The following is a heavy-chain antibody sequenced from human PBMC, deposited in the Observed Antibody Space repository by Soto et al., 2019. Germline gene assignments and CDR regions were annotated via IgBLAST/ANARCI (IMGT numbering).Heavy chain of an antibody. Sequence: GASVKVSCKATGGTFSSYAISWVRQAPGQGIEWMGGIIPIFGTANYAQKFQGRVTITADESTSTAYMELSSLRSEDTAVYYCARLLVGFLELPSYGMDVWGQGTTVTVSS. J-gene: IGHJ6*02. V-gene: IGHV1-69*13. CDR1: GGTFSSYA. CDR3: ARLLVGFLELPSYGMDV. CDR2: IIPIFGTA. D-gene: IGHD1-7*01.